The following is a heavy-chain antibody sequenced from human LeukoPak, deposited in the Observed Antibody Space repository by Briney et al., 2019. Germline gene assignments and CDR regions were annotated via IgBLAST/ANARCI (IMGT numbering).Heavy chain of an antibody. CDR1: GFTFSSYG. CDR3: AKDRLRFLTIPEGVDY. J-gene: IGHJ4*02. V-gene: IGHV3-30*02. Sequence: PGGSLRLSCAASGFTFSSYGMHWVRQAPGKGLEWVAFIRYDGSDKYYADSVRGRFTISRDNSKNTLFLQMNSLRAEDTTVYYCAKDRLRFLTIPEGVDYWGQGTLVTVSS. CDR2: IRYDGSDK. D-gene: IGHD3-3*01.